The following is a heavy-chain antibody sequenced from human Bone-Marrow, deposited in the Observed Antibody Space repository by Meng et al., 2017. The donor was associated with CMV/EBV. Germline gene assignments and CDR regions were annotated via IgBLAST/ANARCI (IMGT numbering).Heavy chain of an antibody. CDR2: IRSKAYGGTT. J-gene: IGHJ6*02. V-gene: IGHV3-49*04. D-gene: IGHD3-3*01. Sequence: GESLKISCTASGFTFGDYAMSWVRQAPGKGLEWVGFIRSKAYGGTTEYAASVKGRFTISRDDSKSIAYLQMNSLKTEDTAVYYCARGTSLFGVDLYYYYGMDVWGQGTTVTVSS. CDR3: ARGTSLFGVDLYYYYGMDV. CDR1: GFTFGDYA.